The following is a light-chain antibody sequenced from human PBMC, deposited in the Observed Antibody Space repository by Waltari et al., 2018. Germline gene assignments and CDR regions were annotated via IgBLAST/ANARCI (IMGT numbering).Light chain of an antibody. CDR3: ASYTNTNTLLS. CDR1: GTDIGGFDF. J-gene: IGLJ2*01. Sequence: QSALTQPAAVSGSPGQSITISCTGAGTDIGGFDFVSWYQQHPGEVPKLLISGFSDRPSGISPRFSGSKSGSTASLTISGLQAEDEADYFCASYTNTNTLLSFGGGTKLTVL. V-gene: IGLV2-14*01. CDR2: GFS.